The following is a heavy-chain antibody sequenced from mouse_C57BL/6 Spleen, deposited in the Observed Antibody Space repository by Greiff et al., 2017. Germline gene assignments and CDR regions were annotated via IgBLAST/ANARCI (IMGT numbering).Heavy chain of an antibody. J-gene: IGHJ4*01. CDR2: IDPSDSYT. D-gene: IGHD1-1*01. V-gene: IGHV1-50*01. CDR1: GYTFTSYW. CDR3: ARRVVGAMDY. Sequence: QVQLQQPGAELVKPGASVKLSCKASGYTFTSYWMQWVKQRPGQGLEWIGEIDPSDSYTNYNQKFKGKATLTVDTSSSTAYMQRSSLTSEDSAVYYCARRVVGAMDYWGQGTSVTVSS.